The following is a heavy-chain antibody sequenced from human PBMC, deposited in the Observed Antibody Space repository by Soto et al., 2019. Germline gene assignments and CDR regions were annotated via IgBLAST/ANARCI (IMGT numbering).Heavy chain of an antibody. Sequence: ASVKVSCKASGYTFTSHDINWVRQATGQGLEWMGWMNPNSGNTGYAQKFQGRVTTTRDTSVSTAYMELRSLRSDDTAVYYCASQTGLDSNDVNPSPLYYWGQGTLVTVSS. CDR3: ASQTGLDSNDVNPSPLYY. J-gene: IGHJ4*02. V-gene: IGHV1-8*02. D-gene: IGHD1-1*01. CDR2: MNPNSGNT. CDR1: GYTFTSHD.